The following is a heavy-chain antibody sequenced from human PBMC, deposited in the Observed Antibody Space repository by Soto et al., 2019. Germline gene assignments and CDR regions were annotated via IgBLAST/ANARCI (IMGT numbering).Heavy chain of an antibody. D-gene: IGHD3-22*01. V-gene: IGHV4-59*08. CDR3: TTEAYDNSGTLAFDI. Sequence: PSETLSLTCTVSGGTITNYYYSWIRKHPGKGLEWIGYIFHTGTTSYNPSLKSRVTLSVDTSQSQFSLKLNSVTAADTAVYYCTTEAYDNSGTLAFDIWGPGTLVTVSS. CDR2: IFHTGTT. CDR1: GGTITNYY. J-gene: IGHJ3*02.